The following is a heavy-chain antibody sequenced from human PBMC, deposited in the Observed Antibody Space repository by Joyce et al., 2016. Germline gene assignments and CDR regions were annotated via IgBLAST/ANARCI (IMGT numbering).Heavy chain of an antibody. D-gene: IGHD3-3*01. Sequence: QVQLQESGPGLVRPSETLSLTCTVSGGSIATGSDYWSWIRQPAGKGLEWIGRINNSGSTNYNPSLKSRFTISLDTSKNQFSLKLTSVTAADTAVYFCARDRFYYYYMDVWGKGTTVTVSS. CDR3: ARDRFYYYYMDV. CDR2: INNSGST. J-gene: IGHJ6*03. CDR1: GGSIATGSDY. V-gene: IGHV4-61*02.